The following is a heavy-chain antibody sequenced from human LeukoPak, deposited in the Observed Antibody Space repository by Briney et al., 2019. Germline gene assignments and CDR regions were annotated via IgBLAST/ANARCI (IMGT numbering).Heavy chain of an antibody. CDR2: INTDGSIT. Sequence: GGSLRLSCAASGFTFSSYWMHWVRQAPGKGLVWVSLINTDGSITIYADCVKGRFTISRNNAKNTLYLQMNSLRAEDTAMYYCARGYGYNDYWGQGTLVTVSS. J-gene: IGHJ4*02. CDR3: ARGYGYNDY. D-gene: IGHD5-24*01. V-gene: IGHV3-74*01. CDR1: GFTFSSYW.